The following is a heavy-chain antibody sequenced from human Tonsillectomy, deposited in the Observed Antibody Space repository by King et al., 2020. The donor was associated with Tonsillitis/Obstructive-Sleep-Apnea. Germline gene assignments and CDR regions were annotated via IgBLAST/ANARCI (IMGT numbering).Heavy chain of an antibody. Sequence: QLVQSGAEVKKPGESLRISCKGSGYSFTSYWISWVRQMPGEVLEWMGMIDPSYSFTKYSPSFQVHFTILAEKSFSTVYMQWSSLKASDTAMYYCARMTEVQGVITDNWFDPWGQGTLVTVSS. CDR2: IDPSYSFT. CDR3: ARMTEVQGVITDNWFDP. CDR1: GYSFTSYW. D-gene: IGHD3-10*01. J-gene: IGHJ5*02. V-gene: IGHV5-10-1*01.